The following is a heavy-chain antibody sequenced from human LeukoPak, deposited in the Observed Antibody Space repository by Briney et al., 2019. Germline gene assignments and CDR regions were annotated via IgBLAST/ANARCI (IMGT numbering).Heavy chain of an antibody. J-gene: IGHJ4*02. Sequence: GGSLRLSCAASGFTFSSYGMHWVRQAPGKGLEWVAVISYDGSNKYYADSVKGRFTISRDNSKNTLYLQMNSLRAEDTAVYYCALPKGIAVADYWGQGTLVTVSS. CDR2: ISYDGSNK. D-gene: IGHD6-19*01. CDR1: GFTFSSYG. CDR3: ALPKGIAVADY. V-gene: IGHV3-30*03.